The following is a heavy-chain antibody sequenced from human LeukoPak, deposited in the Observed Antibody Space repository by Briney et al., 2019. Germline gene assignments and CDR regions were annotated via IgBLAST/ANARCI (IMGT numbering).Heavy chain of an antibody. CDR2: VDHTGST. CDR1: DDSITMYY. J-gene: IGHJ5*02. Sequence: SETLSLTCSVSDDSITMYYWTWIRQPPGKGLEWIGYVDHTGSTNFNPSLNGRVSISRDTSKNQFSLKLSSVTAADTAVYYCARAYSSSWYFNWFDPWGQGTLVTVSS. D-gene: IGHD6-13*01. V-gene: IGHV4-59*08. CDR3: ARAYSSSWYFNWFDP.